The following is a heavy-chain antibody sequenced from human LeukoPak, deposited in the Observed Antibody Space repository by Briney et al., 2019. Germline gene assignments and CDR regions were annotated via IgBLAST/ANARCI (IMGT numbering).Heavy chain of an antibody. CDR2: ISSSSATI. Sequence: GGSLRLSCAASGFTFNSYSMNWVRQAPGKGLEWLSYISSSSATIYYADSVKGRFTISRDNSKNTLYLQMNSLRAEDTAVYYCAKLGLSSSTSWEGYYYYYYMDVWGKGTTVTVSS. V-gene: IGHV3-48*01. CDR3: AKLGLSSSTSWEGYYYYYYMDV. J-gene: IGHJ6*03. D-gene: IGHD2-2*01. CDR1: GFTFNSYS.